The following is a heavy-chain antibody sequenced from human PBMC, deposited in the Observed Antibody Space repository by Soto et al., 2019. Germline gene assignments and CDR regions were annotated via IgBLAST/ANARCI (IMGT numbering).Heavy chain of an antibody. CDR1: GYTFTSYA. J-gene: IGHJ4*02. D-gene: IGHD2-15*01. CDR2: INAGNGAT. Sequence: GASVKVSCKASGYTFTSYAMHWVRQAPGQRLEWMGWINAGNGATKYSQKFQGRVTITRDTSASTAYMELSSLRSEDTAVFYCARIIGYCSGGSCDYWGQGTLVTVSS. V-gene: IGHV1-3*01. CDR3: ARIIGYCSGGSCDY.